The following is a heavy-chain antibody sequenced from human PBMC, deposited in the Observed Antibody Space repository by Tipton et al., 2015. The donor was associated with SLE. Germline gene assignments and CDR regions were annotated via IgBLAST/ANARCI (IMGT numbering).Heavy chain of an antibody. CDR1: GGSISSDGYY. V-gene: IGHV4-61*02. CDR2: IYSSGST. CDR3: TRRRNWNDVLDY. D-gene: IGHD1-20*01. J-gene: IGHJ4*02. Sequence: LRLSCTVSGGSISSDGYYWNWIRQPAGKRLEWIGRIYSSGSTNYNPSLKSRVTISLDTSKNQISLKLRSVTAADTAIYYCTRRRNWNDVLDYWGQGTLVTVSS.